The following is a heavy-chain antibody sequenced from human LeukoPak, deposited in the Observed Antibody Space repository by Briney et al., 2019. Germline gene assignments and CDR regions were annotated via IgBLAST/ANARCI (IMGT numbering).Heavy chain of an antibody. Sequence: SETLSLTCTVSGGSISSRDYYGGWIRQPPGKGLEWIGSVYYSGSTYYNPSLKSRVTIAAETSKNQISLKLTSVTPADTAVYYCARDWRAYHYYFMDVWGKGTTVTVSS. V-gene: IGHV4-39*07. CDR3: ARDWRAYHYYFMDV. J-gene: IGHJ6*03. CDR2: VYYSGST. CDR1: GGSISSRDYY.